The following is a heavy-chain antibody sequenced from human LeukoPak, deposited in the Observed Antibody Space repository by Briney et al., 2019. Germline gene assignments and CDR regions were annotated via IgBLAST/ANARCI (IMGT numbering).Heavy chain of an antibody. D-gene: IGHD3-16*02. CDR3: ARGHYVWGSYRHYYFDY. J-gene: IGHJ4*02. Sequence: PSETLSLTCTVSGGSISSYYWSWIRQPPGKGLEWIGEINHSGSTNYNPSLKSRVTISVDTSKNQFSLKLSSVTAADTAVYYCARGHYVWGSYRHYYFDYWGQGTLVTVSS. CDR2: INHSGST. CDR1: GGSISSYY. V-gene: IGHV4-34*01.